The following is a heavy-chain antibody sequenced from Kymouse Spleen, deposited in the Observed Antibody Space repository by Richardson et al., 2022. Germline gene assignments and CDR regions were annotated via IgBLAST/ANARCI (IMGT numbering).Heavy chain of an antibody. CDR3: AKDIPSITMVRGVMGYYGMDV. J-gene: IGHJ6*02. V-gene: IGHV3-9*01. Sequence: EVQLVESGGGLVQPGRSLRLSCAASGFTFDDYAMHWVRQAPGKGLEWVSGISWNSGSIGYADSVKGRFTISRDNAKNSLYLQMNSLRAEDTALYYCAKDIPSITMVRGVMGYYGMDVWGQGTTVTVSS. D-gene: IGHD3-10*01. CDR1: GFTFDDYA. CDR2: ISWNSGSI.